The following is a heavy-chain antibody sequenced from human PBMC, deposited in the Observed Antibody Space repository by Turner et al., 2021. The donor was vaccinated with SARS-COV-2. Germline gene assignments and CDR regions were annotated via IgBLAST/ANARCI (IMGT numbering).Heavy chain of an antibody. J-gene: IGHJ6*02. CDR2: IIPILAIA. Sequence: QVQLVQSGADVNKPGSSVTVSCKASGGPFRSYAISWVRQAPGQGLGWMGGIIPILAIANYAQKFQGRVTITADKSTSTAYMELSSLRSEDTAMYYCARQTISVAGNDYYGMDVWGQGTTVTVSS. CDR1: GGPFRSYA. CDR3: ARQTISVAGNDYYGMDV. V-gene: IGHV1-69*10. D-gene: IGHD6-19*01.